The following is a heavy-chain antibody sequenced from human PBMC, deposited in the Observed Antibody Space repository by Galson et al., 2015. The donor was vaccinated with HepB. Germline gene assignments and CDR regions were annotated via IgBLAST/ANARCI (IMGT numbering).Heavy chain of an antibody. CDR2: IIPMFGTG. D-gene: IGHD3-9*01. V-gene: IGHV1-69*13. CDR1: GGTFSNYA. Sequence: SVKVSCKASGGTFSNYAISWLRQAPGQGLEWMGGIIPMFGTGNYAQKFQGRVSITADESTSTAYMELSSLRSEDTAVYYCATSWDTGYYYFDYWGQGTLFTVSS. J-gene: IGHJ4*02. CDR3: ATSWDTGYYYFDY.